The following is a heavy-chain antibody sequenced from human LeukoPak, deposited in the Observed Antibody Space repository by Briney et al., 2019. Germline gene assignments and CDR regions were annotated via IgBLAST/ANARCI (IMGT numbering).Heavy chain of an antibody. CDR3: ARAHMVRISPLWGYGMDV. V-gene: IGHV3-30*03. J-gene: IGHJ6*02. CDR2: ISYDGSNK. Sequence: PGGSLRLSCAASGFTFSNAWMSWVRQAPGKGLEWVAVISYDGSNKYYADSVKGRFTISRDNSKNTLYLQMNSLRAEDTAVYYCARAHMVRISPLWGYGMDVWGQGTTVTVSS. D-gene: IGHD3-10*01. CDR1: GFTFSNAW.